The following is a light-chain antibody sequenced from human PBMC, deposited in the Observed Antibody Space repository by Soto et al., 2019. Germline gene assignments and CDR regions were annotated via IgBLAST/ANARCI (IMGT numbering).Light chain of an antibody. CDR1: QSLLHSNGYNF. CDR2: LGS. Sequence: DIVMTQSPLSLPVTPGDPASISCRSSQSLLHSNGYNFLDWYLQKPGQSPQLLIYLGSNRASGVPDRFSGSGSGTDFTLKISRVEAEDVGVYYCMQTLQTPRTFGKRTKVEIK. CDR3: MQTLQTPRT. J-gene: IGKJ1*01. V-gene: IGKV2-28*01.